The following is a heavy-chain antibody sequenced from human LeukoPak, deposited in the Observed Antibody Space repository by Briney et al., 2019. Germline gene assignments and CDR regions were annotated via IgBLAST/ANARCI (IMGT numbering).Heavy chain of an antibody. V-gene: IGHV3-72*01. CDR3: ARSPRGNILDY. CDR1: GFTFSDYY. Sequence: PGGSLRLSCAASGFTFSDYYMSWIRQAPGKGLEWVGRIRNEGNTYTTQYATSVRGRFTVSRDDSKNSVFLQLNSLNTEDTAVYYCARSPRGNILDYWGQGTLVTVSS. J-gene: IGHJ4*02. D-gene: IGHD3-9*01. CDR2: IRNEGNTYTT.